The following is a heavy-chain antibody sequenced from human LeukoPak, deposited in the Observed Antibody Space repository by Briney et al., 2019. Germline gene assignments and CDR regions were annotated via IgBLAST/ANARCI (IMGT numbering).Heavy chain of an antibody. J-gene: IGHJ4*02. CDR3: ARGPPYCSSTSCYNSGYVYYFDY. CDR2: INPNSGGT. D-gene: IGHD2-2*02. Sequence: ASVKVSCKASGYTFTGYYMHWVRQAPGQGLEWMGWINPNSGGTNYAQKFQGRVTMTRDTSISTAYMELSRLRSDDTAVYYCARGPPYCSSTSCYNSGYVYYFDYWGQGTLVTVSS. CDR1: GYTFTGYY. V-gene: IGHV1-2*02.